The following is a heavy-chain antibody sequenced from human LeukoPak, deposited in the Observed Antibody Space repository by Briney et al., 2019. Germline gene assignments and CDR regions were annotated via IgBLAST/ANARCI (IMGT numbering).Heavy chain of an antibody. CDR1: GYTFTGYY. Sequence: GASVKVSCKASGYTFTGYYMHWVRQAPGQGLEWMGWINPNSGGTNYAQKFQGRVTMTRDTSISTAYMELSRLRSDDTAVYYCARVPDPLILRFLEWSQEGDDAFDIWGQGTMVTVSS. CDR2: INPNSGGT. CDR3: ARVPDPLILRFLEWSQEGDDAFDI. V-gene: IGHV1-2*02. J-gene: IGHJ3*02. D-gene: IGHD3-3*01.